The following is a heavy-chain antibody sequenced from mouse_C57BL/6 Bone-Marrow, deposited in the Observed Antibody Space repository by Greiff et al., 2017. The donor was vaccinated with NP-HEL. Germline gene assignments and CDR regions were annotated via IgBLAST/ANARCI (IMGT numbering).Heavy chain of an antibody. V-gene: IGHV14-4*01. D-gene: IGHD2-4*01. J-gene: IGHJ4*01. Sequence: EVQLVESGAELVRPGASVKLSCTASGFNIKDDYMHWVKQRPEQGLEWIGWIDPENGDTEYASKFQGKATITADTSSNTAYLQLSSLTSEDTAVYYCTTKGYDYDAGSYYYAMDYWGQGTSVTVSS. CDR3: TTKGYDYDAGSYYYAMDY. CDR2: IDPENGDT. CDR1: GFNIKDDY.